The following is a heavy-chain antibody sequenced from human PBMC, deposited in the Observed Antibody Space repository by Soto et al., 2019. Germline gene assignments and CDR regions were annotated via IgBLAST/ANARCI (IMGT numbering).Heavy chain of an antibody. CDR3: ARANYYGSPGDFNY. J-gene: IGHJ4*01. CDR2: ISSSSSTI. CDR1: GFTFGSYS. Sequence: GGSLRLSCAASGFTFGSYSMNWVGQGPGKGLEWVSYISSSSSTIYYADSVKGRFTISRDNAKNSLYLQMNSLRAEDTAVYYCARANYYGSPGDFNYWGQGTLVTVSS. V-gene: IGHV3-48*01. D-gene: IGHD3-10*01.